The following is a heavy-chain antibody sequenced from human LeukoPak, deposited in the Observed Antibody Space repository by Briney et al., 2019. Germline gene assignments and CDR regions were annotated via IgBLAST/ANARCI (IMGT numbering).Heavy chain of an antibody. Sequence: PPGSLRLSCAAAGFTFTTYAMSWVRQAPGKGLEWDSSISNSGESTYYADSVKGRFTVSRDNSKNTIYLQMNRLRAEDTAVYFCAKNGPVVGIFRAFDYWGQGTLATVSS. D-gene: IGHD2-15*01. CDR1: GFTFTTYA. CDR2: ISNSGEST. CDR3: AKNGPVVGIFRAFDY. V-gene: IGHV3-23*01. J-gene: IGHJ4*02.